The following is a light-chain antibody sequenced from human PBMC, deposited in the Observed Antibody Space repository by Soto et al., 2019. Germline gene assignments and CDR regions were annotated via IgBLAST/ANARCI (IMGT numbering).Light chain of an antibody. CDR2: GAS. V-gene: IGKV3-15*01. Sequence: IVLRQSPATVSLSPGERARLSCGASHSVSSNLAWYQQKPGQAPRLLIYGASTRATGIPARFSGSGSGTEFTLTISSLQSEDFAVYYCQQYNNWPRTFGQGTKVDI. CDR1: HSVSSN. J-gene: IGKJ1*01. CDR3: QQYNNWPRT.